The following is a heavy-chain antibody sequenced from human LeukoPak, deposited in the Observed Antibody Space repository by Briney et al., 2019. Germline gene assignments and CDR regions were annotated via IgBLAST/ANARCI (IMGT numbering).Heavy chain of an antibody. J-gene: IGHJ6*03. CDR3: AKVGSVEYYYGSGSYYNHMDV. CDR1: GFTFSDYG. Sequence: PGGSLRLSCAASGFTFSDYGMHWVRQAPGKGLEWVAFIRYDGANKYYADSVKGRFTISRDNSKNTLYLQMNSLRTEDTAVYSCAKVGSVEYYYGSGSYYNHMDVWGKGTTVTISS. CDR2: IRYDGANK. V-gene: IGHV3-30*02. D-gene: IGHD3-10*01.